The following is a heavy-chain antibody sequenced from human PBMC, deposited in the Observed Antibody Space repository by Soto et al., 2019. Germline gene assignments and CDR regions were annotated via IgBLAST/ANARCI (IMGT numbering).Heavy chain of an antibody. CDR1: GGTVASSHW. D-gene: IGHD5-12*01. V-gene: IGHV4-4*02. J-gene: IGHJ6*01. CDR2: VYHTGDT. CDR3: ALEIVSA. Sequence: SEPLSLTCFVSGGTVASSHWWSRVRQSPGWGLEWIGNVYHTGDTNFNPSLQSRVTISVDKSNNQFSLRPNSLTAADTAVYFYALEIVSARG.